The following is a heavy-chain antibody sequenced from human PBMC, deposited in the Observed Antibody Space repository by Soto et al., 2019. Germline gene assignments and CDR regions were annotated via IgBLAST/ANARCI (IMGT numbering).Heavy chain of an antibody. CDR2: INPSGGST. D-gene: IGHD3-9*01. Sequence: ASVKVSCKTSGYTFTSYHLHWVRQAPGEGLEWMGSINPSGGSTRYAQKFESRVTMTSDTSTSTVYMELGSLRSEDTAVYYCARFRREFDFRYLPDYWGQGILVTVSS. J-gene: IGHJ4*02. V-gene: IGHV1-46*01. CDR1: GYTFTSYH. CDR3: ARFRREFDFRYLPDY.